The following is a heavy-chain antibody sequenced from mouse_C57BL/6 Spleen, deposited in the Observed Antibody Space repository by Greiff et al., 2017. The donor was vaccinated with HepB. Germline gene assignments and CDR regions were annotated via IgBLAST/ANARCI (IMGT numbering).Heavy chain of an antibody. CDR1: GFNIKDDY. CDR3: TSPRYFDV. V-gene: IGHV14-4*01. J-gene: IGHJ1*03. Sequence: EVQLVESGAELVRPGASVKVSCTASGFNIKDDYMHWVKQRPEKGLEWIGWIDPENGDTEYASKLQGKATITADTSYNTAYLQLSSLTSEDTAVYYCTSPRYFDVWGTGTTVTVSS. CDR2: IDPENGDT.